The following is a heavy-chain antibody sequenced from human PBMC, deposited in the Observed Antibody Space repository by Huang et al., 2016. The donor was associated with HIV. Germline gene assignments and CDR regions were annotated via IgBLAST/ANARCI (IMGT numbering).Heavy chain of an antibody. CDR2: VYQSGST. J-gene: IGHJ4*02. Sequence: QLQLQESGPGQVKPSETLSLTCTVSGDFIRSTNYYWGWIRHSPGKGLEWVGSVYQSGSTNYNPSLKSRVTLSVDTSRNQFSLRLNSVTAADTAVYYCASQHIGAAATWFWGRGTQVAVSS. CDR3: ASQHIGAAATWF. V-gene: IGHV4-39*01. D-gene: IGHD6-13*01. CDR1: GDFIRSTNYY.